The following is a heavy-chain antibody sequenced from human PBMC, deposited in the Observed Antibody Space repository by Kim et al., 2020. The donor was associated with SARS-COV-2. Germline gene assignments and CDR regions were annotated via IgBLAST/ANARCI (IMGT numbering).Heavy chain of an antibody. CDR3: ARGRGRYFDWSTGYYGMDV. J-gene: IGHJ6*02. CDR2: INPNSGGT. D-gene: IGHD3-9*01. V-gene: IGHV1-2*02. CDR1: GYTFTGYY. Sequence: ASVKVSCKASGYTFTGYYMHWVRQAPGQGLEWMGWINPNSGGTNYAQKFQGRVTMTRDTSISTAYMELSRLRSDDTAVYYCARGRGRYFDWSTGYYGMDVWGQGTTVTVSS.